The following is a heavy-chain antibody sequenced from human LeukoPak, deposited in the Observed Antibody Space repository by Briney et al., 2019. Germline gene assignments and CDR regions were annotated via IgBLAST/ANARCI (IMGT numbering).Heavy chain of an antibody. CDR2: IYYSGST. J-gene: IGHJ6*02. D-gene: IGHD3-3*01. V-gene: IGHV4-59*01. CDR3: ARVKYYDFWSGYYYYYYGMDV. CDR1: GRSLSSYY. Sequence: PSETLSPTCTVSGRSLSSYYWSCIRQPPGKGLEWIGYIYYSGSTNYNPSLKSRVTISVATSKNQFTLKLSSVTAADTAVYYCARVKYYDFWSGYYYYYYGMDVWGQGTTVTVSS.